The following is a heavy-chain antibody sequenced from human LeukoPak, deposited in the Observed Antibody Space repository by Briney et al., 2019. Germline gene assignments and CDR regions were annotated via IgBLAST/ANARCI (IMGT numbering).Heavy chain of an antibody. J-gene: IGHJ1*01. V-gene: IGHV3-72*01. CDR1: GFTFSDHY. D-gene: IGHD1-7*01. CDR3: ATVEGNYGH. CDR2: ARNKPKGYTT. Sequence: GGSLRLSCEVFGFTFSDHYMDWVRQAPGKGLEWVGRARNKPKGYTTVYAAPVRGRFTISRDDSKDSLYLQMNSLKTDDTAVYYCATVEGNYGHWGQGTLVTVSS.